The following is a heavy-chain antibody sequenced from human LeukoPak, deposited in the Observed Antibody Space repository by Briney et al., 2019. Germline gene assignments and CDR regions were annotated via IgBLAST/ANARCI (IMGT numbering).Heavy chain of an antibody. D-gene: IGHD3-3*01. CDR1: GYTFTGYY. CDR2: INPNSGGT. CDR3: ARVAYDFWSGPYNWFDP. V-gene: IGHV1-2*06. J-gene: IGHJ5*02. Sequence: ASVEVSCKASGYTFTGYYMHWVRQAPGQGLEWMGRINPNSGGTNYAQKFQGRVTMTRDTSISTAYMELSRLRSDDTAVYYCARVAYDFWSGPYNWFDPWGQGTLVTVSS.